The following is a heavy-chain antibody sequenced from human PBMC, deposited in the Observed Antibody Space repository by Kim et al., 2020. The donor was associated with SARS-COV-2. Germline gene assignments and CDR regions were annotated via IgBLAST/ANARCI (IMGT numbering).Heavy chain of an antibody. Sequence: SETLSLTCTVSGGSISSDIYYWGWIRQPPGKGLEWIGTIYSSGSTYYNPSLKSRVTISVDTSKNQFSLKLSSVTAADTAVYYCARHHPVGTGTTSLPPPLEYWGQGTLVTVSS. CDR1: GGSISSDIYY. V-gene: IGHV4-39*01. D-gene: IGHD1-7*01. J-gene: IGHJ4*02. CDR2: IYSSGST. CDR3: ARHHPVGTGTTSLPPPLEY.